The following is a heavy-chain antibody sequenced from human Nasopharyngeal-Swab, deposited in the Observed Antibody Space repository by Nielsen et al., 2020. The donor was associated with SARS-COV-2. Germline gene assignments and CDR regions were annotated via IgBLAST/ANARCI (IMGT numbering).Heavy chain of an antibody. CDR3: SLARFGTTSDY. Sequence: ASVKVSCKASGYTFTGYYIHWVRQAPGQGLEWMGRINPNSGGTNYAQNFQGRVTMTRDTSISTAYMELSRLRSDDTAVYYCSLARFGTTSDYWGQGTLVTVSS. D-gene: IGHD1-7*01. V-gene: IGHV1-2*06. J-gene: IGHJ4*02. CDR2: INPNSGGT. CDR1: GYTFTGYY.